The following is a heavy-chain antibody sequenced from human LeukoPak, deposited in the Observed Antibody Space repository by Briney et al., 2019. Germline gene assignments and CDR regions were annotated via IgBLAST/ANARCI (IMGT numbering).Heavy chain of an antibody. D-gene: IGHD3-10*01. J-gene: IGHJ3*02. CDR1: GYTFTGYY. CDR3: ARPKEADTTFGDFDI. Sequence: ASVKASYKASGYTFTGYYIHWVRQAPGQGLEWMGWLNPNSGGTNYAQKFQGRLTMTRDTSISTAYMELSSLRSDDTAVYFCARPKEADTTFGDFDIWGQGAMVTVSS. V-gene: IGHV1-2*02. CDR2: LNPNSGGT.